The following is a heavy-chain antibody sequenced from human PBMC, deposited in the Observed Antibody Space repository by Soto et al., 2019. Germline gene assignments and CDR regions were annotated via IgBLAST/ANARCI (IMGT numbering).Heavy chain of an antibody. CDR2: INPSGGST. CDR3: ARGLVVVTAIPLNWFDP. CDR1: GYTFTIYG. J-gene: IGHJ5*02. V-gene: IGHV1-46*01. Sequence: ASLKLSCKASGYTFTIYGISWVRQAPGQGLEWMGIINPSGGSTSYAQKFQGRVTMTRDTSTSTVYMELSSLRSEDTAVYYCARGLVVVTAIPLNWFDPWGQGTLVTVS. D-gene: IGHD2-21*02.